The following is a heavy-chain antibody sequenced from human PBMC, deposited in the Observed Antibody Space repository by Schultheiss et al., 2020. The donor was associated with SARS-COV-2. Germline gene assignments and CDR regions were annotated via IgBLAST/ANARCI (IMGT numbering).Heavy chain of an antibody. V-gene: IGHV3-21*01. CDR2: ISSSSSYI. D-gene: IGHD5-18*01. J-gene: IGHJ6*02. CDR3: ARRQDTVNYHGMDV. Sequence: GGSLRLSCAASGFTFSSYSMNWVRQAPGKGLEWVSSISSSSSYIYYADSVKGRFTISRDNAKNSLYLQMNSLRDEDTAVYYCARRQDTVNYHGMDVWGQGTTVTVSS. CDR1: GFTFSSYS.